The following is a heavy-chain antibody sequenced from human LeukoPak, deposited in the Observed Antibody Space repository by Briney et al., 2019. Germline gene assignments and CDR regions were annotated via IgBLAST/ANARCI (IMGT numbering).Heavy chain of an antibody. CDR2: IYPGDSDT. D-gene: IGHD6-13*01. Sequence: GESLKISCKGSGYSFTNYWIGWVRQMPGKGLEWMGIIYPGDSDTRYSPSFQGQVTISADQTISTAYLQWSSLKASDTAMYYPARFGSSWYGGWFDPWGQGTLVTVSS. J-gene: IGHJ5*02. CDR3: ARFGSSWYGGWFDP. CDR1: GYSFTNYW. V-gene: IGHV5-51*01.